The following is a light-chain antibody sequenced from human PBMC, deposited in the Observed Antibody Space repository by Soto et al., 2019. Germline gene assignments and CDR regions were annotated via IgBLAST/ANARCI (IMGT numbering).Light chain of an antibody. V-gene: IGKV3-11*01. CDR3: HQYGRSPWT. CDR1: QSVSSY. J-gene: IGKJ1*01. Sequence: EIVLTQSPATLSLSPGERATLSCRASQSVSSYLAWYQQKPGQAPRLLIYDASNTATGIPARFSGSGSGTDFTLTISRVEPEDFAVYYCHQYGRSPWTLGQGTKVDIK. CDR2: DAS.